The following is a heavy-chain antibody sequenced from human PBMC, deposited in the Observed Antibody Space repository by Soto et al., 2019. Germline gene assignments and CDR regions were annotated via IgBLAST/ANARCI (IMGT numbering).Heavy chain of an antibody. Sequence: GGSLRLSCAASGFPFSRYNMNWVRQAPGKGLEWVSFITSSGSTTYYADSVKGRFTVSRDNVKNSLFLQMNSLRDEDTAVYYCARVAIASGGVIAVTYALDVWGQGTTVTVSS. J-gene: IGHJ6*02. CDR1: GFPFSRYN. CDR3: ARVAIASGGVIAVTYALDV. CDR2: ITSSGSTT. D-gene: IGHD3-16*02. V-gene: IGHV3-48*02.